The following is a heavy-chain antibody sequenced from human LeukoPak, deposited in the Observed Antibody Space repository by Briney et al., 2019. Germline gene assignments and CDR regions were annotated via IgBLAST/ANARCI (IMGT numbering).Heavy chain of an antibody. CDR1: GFTFSSYR. J-gene: IGHJ4*02. CDR3: AREPTLPFFDY. V-gene: IGHV3-48*02. Sequence: PGGSLRLSCAASGFTFSSYRMNWVRQAPGKGLEWVSYISSSSTIYYADSVKGRFTISRDNAKNSLYLQMNSLRDEDTAVYYCAREPTLPFFDYWGQGTLVTVSS. CDR2: ISSSSTI.